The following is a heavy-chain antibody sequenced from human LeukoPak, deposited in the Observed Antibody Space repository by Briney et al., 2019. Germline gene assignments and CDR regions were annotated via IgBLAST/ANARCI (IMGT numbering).Heavy chain of an antibody. J-gene: IGHJ4*02. CDR3: ARDGSIVATGAKFSQGDY. CDR2: IYYSGST. V-gene: IGHV4-39*07. D-gene: IGHD5-12*01. CDR1: GGSISSSSYY. Sequence: SETPSLTCTVSGGSISSSSYYWGWIRQPPGKGLEWIGSIYYSGSTYYNPSLKSRVTISVDTSKNQFSLKLSSVTAADTAVYYCARDGSIVATGAKFSQGDYWGQGTLVTVSS.